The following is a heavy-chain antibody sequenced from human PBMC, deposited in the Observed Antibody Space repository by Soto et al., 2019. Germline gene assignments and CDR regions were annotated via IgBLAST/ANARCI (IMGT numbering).Heavy chain of an antibody. D-gene: IGHD5-12*01. CDR1: GFTFSSYW. J-gene: IGHJ4*02. CDR2: IKQDGSEK. V-gene: IGHV3-7*01. CDR3: ARTPLKWLRDYLYYFDY. Sequence: LRLSCAASGFTFSSYWMSWVRQAPGKGLEWVANIKQDGSEKYYVDSVKGRFTISRDNAKNSLYLQMNSLRAEDTAVYYCARTPLKWLRDYLYYFDYWGQGTLVTVSS.